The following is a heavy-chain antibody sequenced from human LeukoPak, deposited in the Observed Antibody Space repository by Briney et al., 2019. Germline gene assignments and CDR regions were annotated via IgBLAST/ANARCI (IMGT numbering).Heavy chain of an antibody. J-gene: IGHJ6*03. CDR1: DGSISSSSYY. V-gene: IGHV4-39*01. Sequence: SETLSLTCTVSDGSISSSSYYWGWIRQPPGRGLEWIGSIYYSGSTYYSPSLKSRVTISVDTSKNQFSLRLSSVTAADTAVYYCARQRATTHYYYYVDVWGKGTTVTVSS. D-gene: IGHD1-26*01. CDR2: IYYSGST. CDR3: ARQRATTHYYYYVDV.